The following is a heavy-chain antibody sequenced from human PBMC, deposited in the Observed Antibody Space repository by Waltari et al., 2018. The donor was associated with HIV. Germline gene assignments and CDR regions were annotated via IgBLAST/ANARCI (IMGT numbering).Heavy chain of an antibody. D-gene: IGHD3-22*01. Sequence: LVQSGAEVKKPGASVKVSCKASGYTFTGYYMHWVRQAPGQGLEWMGWINPNSGGTNYAQKFQGRVTMTRDTSISTAYMELSRLRSDDTVVYYCARAQYYYDSSGYYYGDYGMDVWGQGTTVTVSS. CDR3: ARAQYYYDSSGYYYGDYGMDV. CDR1: GYTFTGYY. CDR2: INPNSGGT. J-gene: IGHJ6*02. V-gene: IGHV1-2*02.